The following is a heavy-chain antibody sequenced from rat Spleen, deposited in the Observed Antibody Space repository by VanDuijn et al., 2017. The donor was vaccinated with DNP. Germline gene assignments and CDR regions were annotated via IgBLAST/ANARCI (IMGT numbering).Heavy chain of an antibody. CDR2: INKDSRTI. D-gene: IGHD3-8*01. J-gene: IGHJ2*01. Sequence: EVKLVESGGGLVRPGGSLKLSCAASGFNFNNNWMGWVRQAPGKGLERIGEINKDSRTIDYSPSLKDKFIISRDTVQNTLYLQMNSLKSEDTATYYCTSNPHLRTAAPFDYWGQGVMVTVSS. CDR1: GFNFNNNW. V-gene: IGHV4-2*01. CDR3: TSNPHLRTAAPFDY.